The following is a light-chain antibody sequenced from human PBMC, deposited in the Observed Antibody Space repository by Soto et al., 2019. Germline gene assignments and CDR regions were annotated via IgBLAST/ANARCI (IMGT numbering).Light chain of an antibody. Sequence: ALTHPASVSGSPGQSITISCTGTSSDVGGYNYVSWYQQHPGKAPKLMIYDVSNRPSGVSNRFSGSKSGNTASLTISGLQAEDEADYYCSSYTSSSTYVFGTGTKVTVL. CDR3: SSYTSSSTYV. V-gene: IGLV2-14*01. CDR1: SSDVGGYNY. CDR2: DVS. J-gene: IGLJ1*01.